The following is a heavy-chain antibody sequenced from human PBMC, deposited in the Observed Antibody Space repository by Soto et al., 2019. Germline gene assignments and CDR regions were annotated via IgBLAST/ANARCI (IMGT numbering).Heavy chain of an antibody. D-gene: IGHD6-13*01. CDR2: MNPNSGNT. Sequence: ASVKVSCKASGYTFTSYDINWVRQATGQGLEWMGWMNPNSGNTGYAQKFQGRVTMTRDTSISTAYMELRSLRSDDTAVYYCARETPSSSWTNDAFDIWGQGTMVTVSS. CDR3: ARETPSSSWTNDAFDI. CDR1: GYTFTSYD. J-gene: IGHJ3*02. V-gene: IGHV1-8*01.